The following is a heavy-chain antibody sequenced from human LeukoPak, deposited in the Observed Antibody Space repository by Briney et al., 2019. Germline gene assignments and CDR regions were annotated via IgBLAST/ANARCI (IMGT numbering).Heavy chain of an antibody. J-gene: IGHJ4*02. CDR1: GGSFSGYY. D-gene: IGHD3-22*01. CDR2: INHSGST. V-gene: IGHV4-34*01. CDR3: ARGLVYYDSSGYYSY. Sequence: SETLSLTCAVYGGSFSGYYWSWIRQPPGKGLEWIGEINHSGSTNYNPSLKSRVTISVDTSKNQFSLKLSSVTAADTAVYYRARGLVYYDSSGYYSYWGQGTLVTVSS.